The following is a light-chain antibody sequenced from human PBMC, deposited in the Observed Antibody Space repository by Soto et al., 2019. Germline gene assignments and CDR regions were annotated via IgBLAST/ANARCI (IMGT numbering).Light chain of an antibody. V-gene: IGLV2-14*01. CDR3: SSYTSSSTLVV. CDR1: SSDVGGYNY. J-gene: IGLJ2*01. Sequence: QAVVTQPASVSGSPGRSITISCTGTSSDVGGYNYVSWYQQHPGKAPKLMIYEVSNRPSGVSNRFSGSKSGNTASLTISGLQAEDEADYYCSSYTSSSTLVVFGGGTKVTVL. CDR2: EVS.